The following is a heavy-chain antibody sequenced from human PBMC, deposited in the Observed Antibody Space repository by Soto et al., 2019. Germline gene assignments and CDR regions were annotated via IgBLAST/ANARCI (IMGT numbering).Heavy chain of an antibody. CDR3: TGEVASGY. J-gene: IGHJ4*02. Sequence: QVQLVESGGGVVQPGRSLRLSCAVSGFTVSTYGMHWVRQAPGKGLEWVAVISRDGGTKYYVDSVKGRFTSSRDNSRNTLFLEMNSLRSDDMAVYYCTGEVASGYWGQGTLVTVSS. CDR2: ISRDGGTK. D-gene: IGHD2-8*02. V-gene: IGHV3-30*03. CDR1: GFTVSTYG.